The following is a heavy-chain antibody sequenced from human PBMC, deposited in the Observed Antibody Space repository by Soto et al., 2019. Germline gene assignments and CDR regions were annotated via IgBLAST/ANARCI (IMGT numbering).Heavy chain of an antibody. CDR1: GGTFSSYA. D-gene: IGHD3-10*01. V-gene: IGHV1-69*01. J-gene: IGHJ5*02. Sequence: QVPLVQSGAEVKKPGSSVTVSCKASGGTFSSYAIHWVRQAPGQGLEWMGGIIPRYGPAKYAQRFQGRVTITADESTTTVYMEMTSLTYQDTAVYYCARVTSMVRGVIDNGFDPWGHGTLVTVSS. CDR3: ARVTSMVRGVIDNGFDP. CDR2: IIPRYGPA.